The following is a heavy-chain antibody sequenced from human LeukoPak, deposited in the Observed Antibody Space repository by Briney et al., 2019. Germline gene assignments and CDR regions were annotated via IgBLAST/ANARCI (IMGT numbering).Heavy chain of an antibody. CDR3: ARLKDIVVVVAASPAVSFDY. V-gene: IGHV5-51*01. Sequence: KRGESLKISCKGSGYSFTSYWIGCVRQMPGKGLEWMGIIYPGDSDTRYSLSFQGTVTISADKSISTACLQWTSLKASDTAMYYCARLKDIVVVVAASPAVSFDYWGQGTLVTVSS. D-gene: IGHD2-15*01. CDR1: GYSFTSYW. CDR2: IYPGDSDT. J-gene: IGHJ4*02.